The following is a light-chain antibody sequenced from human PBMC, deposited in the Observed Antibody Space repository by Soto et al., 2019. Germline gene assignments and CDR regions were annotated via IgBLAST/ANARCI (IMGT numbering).Light chain of an antibody. CDR3: LQDYSYPWT. Sequence: DIEVTQSPSTVSASVGDRVTMTFRASENINTWLAWYQQKPGKAPKLLILKASSLESGVPSRFSGSASGTDFTLTISSLQPEDFATYYCLQDYSYPWTFGQGTKGDIK. CDR1: ENINTW. J-gene: IGKJ1*01. CDR2: KAS. V-gene: IGKV1-5*03.